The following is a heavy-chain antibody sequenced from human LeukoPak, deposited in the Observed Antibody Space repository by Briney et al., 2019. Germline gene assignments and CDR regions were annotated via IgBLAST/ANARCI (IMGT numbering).Heavy chain of an antibody. Sequence: GGSLRLSCAASGFTFSSYAMHWVRQAPGKGLEWVAVISYDGSNKYYADSVKGRFTISRDNSKNTLYLQMNSLRAEDTAVYYCARGQGIGYYYHSSGIGYFDYWGQGTLVTVSS. D-gene: IGHD3-22*01. J-gene: IGHJ4*02. V-gene: IGHV3-30-3*01. CDR1: GFTFSSYA. CDR2: ISYDGSNK. CDR3: ARGQGIGYYYHSSGIGYFDY.